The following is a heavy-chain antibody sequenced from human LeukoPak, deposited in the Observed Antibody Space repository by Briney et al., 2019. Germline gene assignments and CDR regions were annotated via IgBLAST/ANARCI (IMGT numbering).Heavy chain of an antibody. CDR2: IYYSGST. D-gene: IGHD3-3*01. CDR3: ARRVGRYYDFWSPYRGAFDI. V-gene: IGHV4-39*07. J-gene: IGHJ3*02. Sequence: SETLSLTCTVSGGSISSSSYYWGWIRQPPGKGLEWIGSIYYSGSTYYNPSLKSRVTISVDTSKNQFSLKLSSVTAADTAVYYCARRVGRYYDFWSPYRGAFDIWGQGTMVTVSS. CDR1: GGSISSSSYY.